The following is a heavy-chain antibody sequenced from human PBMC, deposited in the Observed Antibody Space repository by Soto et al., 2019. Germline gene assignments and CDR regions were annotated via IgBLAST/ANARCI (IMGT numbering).Heavy chain of an antibody. D-gene: IGHD3-3*01. Sequence: SETLSLTCTVSGGSISSYYWSWIRQPPGKGLEWIGYIYYSGSTNYNPSLKSRVTISVDTSKNQFSLKLSSVTAADTAVYYCARRRAYYDFWSGYYNGYGMDVWGQGTTVTVSS. V-gene: IGHV4-59*01. J-gene: IGHJ6*02. CDR2: IYYSGST. CDR3: ARRRAYYDFWSGYYNGYGMDV. CDR1: GGSISSYY.